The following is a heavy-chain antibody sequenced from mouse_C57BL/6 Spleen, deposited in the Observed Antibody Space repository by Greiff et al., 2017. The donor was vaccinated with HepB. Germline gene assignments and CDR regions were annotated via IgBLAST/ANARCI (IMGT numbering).Heavy chain of an antibody. Sequence: VQLQQSGPELVKPGASVKISCKASGYAFSSSWMNWVKQRPGKGLEWIGRIYPGDGDTNYNGKFKGKATLTADKSSSTAYMQLSSLTSEDSAVYFCANYDGYYPFAYWGQGTLVTVSA. J-gene: IGHJ3*01. CDR3: ANYDGYYPFAY. D-gene: IGHD2-3*01. V-gene: IGHV1-82*01. CDR1: GYAFSSSW. CDR2: IYPGDGDT.